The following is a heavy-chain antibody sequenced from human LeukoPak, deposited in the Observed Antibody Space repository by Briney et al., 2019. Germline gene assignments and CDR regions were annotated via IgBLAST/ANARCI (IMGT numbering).Heavy chain of an antibody. V-gene: IGHV3-21*01. CDR2: ISSSSYI. Sequence: GGSLRLSCAASGFTFSSYSMNWVRQAPGKRLEWVSSISSSSYIYYADSVKGRFTISRDNAKNSLYLQMNSLRAEDTAVYYCARGGYCSSTSCHLLNYWGQGTLVTVSS. CDR1: GFTFSSYS. D-gene: IGHD2-2*01. J-gene: IGHJ4*02. CDR3: ARGGYCSSTSCHLLNY.